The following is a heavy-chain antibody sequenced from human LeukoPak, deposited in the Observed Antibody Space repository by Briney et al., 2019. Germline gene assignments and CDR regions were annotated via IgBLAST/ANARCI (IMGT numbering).Heavy chain of an antibody. CDR2: ISGSAITT. CDR3: ARSTLILGASLVDY. D-gene: IGHD3-16*01. J-gene: IGHJ4*02. Sequence: GGSLRLSCPASGFYFNYYTMSWVRQPPGQGLEWLSTISGSAITTFYADAVKGRFTISRDNSQNTLFLQMNSLRADDTAVYHCARSTLILGASLVDYWGQGIQVTVSS. V-gene: IGHV3-23*01. CDR1: GFYFNYYT.